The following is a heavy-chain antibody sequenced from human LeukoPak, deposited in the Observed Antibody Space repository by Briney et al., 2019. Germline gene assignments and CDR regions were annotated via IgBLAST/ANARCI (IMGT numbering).Heavy chain of an antibody. V-gene: IGHV3-30-3*01. CDR3: AREIGCIDY. Sequence: GGSLRLSCAASGFTFSSYAMHWVRQAPGKGLEWVAVISYDGSNKYYADSVKGRFTISRDNSKNTLYLQMNSLRAEDTAVYYCAREIGCIDYWGQGTLVTVSS. D-gene: IGHD2-8*01. CDR1: GFTFSSYA. J-gene: IGHJ4*02. CDR2: ISYDGSNK.